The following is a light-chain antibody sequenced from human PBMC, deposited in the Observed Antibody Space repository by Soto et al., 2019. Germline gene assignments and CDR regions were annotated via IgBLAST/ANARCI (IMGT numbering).Light chain of an antibody. CDR2: GAS. CDR3: LLAYSYPRT. J-gene: IGKJ1*01. V-gene: IGKV1-6*01. Sequence: AFQLTQSASAVSASVGDRVTITCLASQGIRTDLGWYQQSPGKAPKVLIFGASTLQSGVPSRFSGSGSGTDFTLTISSLQPEDVAPYYCLLAYSYPRTSGQGAKADI. CDR1: QGIRTD.